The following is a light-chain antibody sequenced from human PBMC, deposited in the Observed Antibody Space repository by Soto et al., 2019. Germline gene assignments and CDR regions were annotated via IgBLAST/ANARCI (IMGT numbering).Light chain of an antibody. Sequence: EIVLTQSPATLSLSPGERATLSCMASQSVSSSYLTWYQQKPGQAPRLLLYGASARATAIPARFSGRGSGTEFTLTITSLQSEDFAVYYCQQYNDWLWTFGQGTKVDIK. J-gene: IGKJ1*01. V-gene: IGKV3D-7*01. CDR1: QSVSSSY. CDR2: GAS. CDR3: QQYNDWLWT.